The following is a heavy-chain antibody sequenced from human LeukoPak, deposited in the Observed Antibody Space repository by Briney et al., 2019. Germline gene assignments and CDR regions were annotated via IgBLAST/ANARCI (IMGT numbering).Heavy chain of an antibody. CDR2: INSDGSST. CDR3: ATFWGSLESDYLRDAMDV. CDR1: GFTFSNYW. V-gene: IGHV3-74*01. J-gene: IGHJ6*02. Sequence: PGGSLRLSCAASGFTFSNYWMHWVRQAPGKGLVWVSRINSDGSSTTSADSVKGRFTISRDNAKNTLYLQMNSLRAEDTAVYYCATFWGSLESDYLRDAMDVWGQGTTVTVSS. D-gene: IGHD4-17*01.